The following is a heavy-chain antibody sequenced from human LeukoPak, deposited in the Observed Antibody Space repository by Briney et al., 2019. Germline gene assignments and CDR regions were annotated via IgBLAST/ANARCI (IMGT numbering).Heavy chain of an antibody. J-gene: IGHJ5*02. Sequence: ASVKVSCKASGYTFTSYGISWVRQAPGQGREWMGWISAYNGNTNYAQKLQGRVTMTTDTSTSTAFMELRSLRSHATAVYYCARAHPYPSYSYGSGSPREGFEPWGQGTLVTVSS. D-gene: IGHD3-10*01. CDR3: ARAHPYPSYSYGSGSPREGFEP. CDR2: ISAYNGNT. V-gene: IGHV1-18*01. CDR1: GYTFTSYG.